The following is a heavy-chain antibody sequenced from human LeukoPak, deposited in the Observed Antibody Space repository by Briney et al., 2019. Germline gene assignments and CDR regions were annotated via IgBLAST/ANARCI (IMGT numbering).Heavy chain of an antibody. D-gene: IGHD3-9*01. Sequence: LGEPLKTPCHAFGYSFTTYWFGWLRQVPGKGLEWMGVVYPGDSRTRYNPSFQGHVTISADKSISTAYLQWSSLQASDSATYYCACRKMTGPWSGPWGQGTLVSVSS. CDR1: GYSFTTYW. CDR3: ACRKMTGPWSGP. CDR2: VYPGDSRT. J-gene: IGHJ5*02. V-gene: IGHV5-51*01.